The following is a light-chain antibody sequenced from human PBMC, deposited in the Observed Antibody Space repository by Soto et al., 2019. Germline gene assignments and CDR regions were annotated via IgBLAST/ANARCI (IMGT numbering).Light chain of an antibody. CDR3: QQYNTFWT. J-gene: IGKJ1*01. V-gene: IGKV3-15*01. Sequence: EIVTTQSPASLSVPPGERATLSFRASQSVSTNFAWYLQKPGQAPRLLIYAASTLQSGVPSRFSGSGSGTDFTLTISSLQPEDFATYYCQQYNTFWTFGQGAKVDIK. CDR2: AAS. CDR1: QSVSTN.